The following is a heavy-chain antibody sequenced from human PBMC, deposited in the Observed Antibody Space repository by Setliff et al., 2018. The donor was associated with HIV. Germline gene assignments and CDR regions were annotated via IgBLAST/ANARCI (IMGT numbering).Heavy chain of an antibody. V-gene: IGHV1-2*06. CDR3: ARGTRVGANDAFDI. J-gene: IGHJ3*02. CDR1: GYTFTGYY. CDR2: INPNSGVT. Sequence: ASVKVSCKASGYTFTGYYMHWVRQAPGQGLEWMGRINPNSGVTKYAQKFQGRVTMTRDTSISTAYMELSRLRSDDTAVYYCARGTRVGANDAFDIWGQGTMVTVSS. D-gene: IGHD1-26*01.